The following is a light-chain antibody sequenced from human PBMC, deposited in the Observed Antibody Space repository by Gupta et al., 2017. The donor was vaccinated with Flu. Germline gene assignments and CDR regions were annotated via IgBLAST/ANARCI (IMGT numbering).Light chain of an antibody. CDR3: NSRDSTDNHQAV. Sequence: SSELTQDPAVSVALGQTVRITCQGDSLRHYYASWYQQKPGQAPVLVIYAKNIRPSGIPDRFSGSSSGNTAALTITGAQAEDEADYYCNSRDSTDNHQAVFGGGTKLTVL. J-gene: IGLJ2*01. CDR1: SLRHYY. V-gene: IGLV3-19*01. CDR2: AKN.